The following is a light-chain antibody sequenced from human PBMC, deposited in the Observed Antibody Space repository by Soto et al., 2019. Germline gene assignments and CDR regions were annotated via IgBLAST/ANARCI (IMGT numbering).Light chain of an antibody. V-gene: IGKV3-20*01. Sequence: EIVLTQSPDTLSLSPGERATVSCRASQTVSNNYLAWYQQKPGQAPRLLLYGASTRPTGIPDRFSGSGSGTDFTLTISRLEPEDFAVYYCQQYGRSPPWTFGQGTKVEIK. CDR1: QTVSNNY. J-gene: IGKJ1*01. CDR2: GAS. CDR3: QQYGRSPPWT.